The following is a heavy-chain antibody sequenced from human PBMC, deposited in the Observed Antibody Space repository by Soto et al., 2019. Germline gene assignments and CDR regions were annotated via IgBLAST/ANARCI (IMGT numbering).Heavy chain of an antibody. CDR2: IYYSGST. V-gene: IGHV4-39*01. D-gene: IGHD3-22*01. CDR3: ARVTYDSSTMNWFDP. Sequence: PSETLSLTCTVSGGSISSSSYYWGWIRQPPGKGLEWIGSIYYSGSTYYNPSLKSRVTISVDTSKNQFSLKLSSVTAADTAVYYCARVTYDSSTMNWFDPWGQGTLVTVSS. J-gene: IGHJ5*02. CDR1: GGSISSSSYY.